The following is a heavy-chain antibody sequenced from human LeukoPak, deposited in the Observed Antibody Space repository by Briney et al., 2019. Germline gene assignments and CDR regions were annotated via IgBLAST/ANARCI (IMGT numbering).Heavy chain of an antibody. V-gene: IGHV4-34*01. CDR2: INHSGTT. D-gene: IGHD3-10*01. Sequence: PSETLSLTCAVYGGSFSGYYWTWIRQSPEKGLEWIGEINHSGTTKYNPSLRSRVIISVDTSKNQFSLKLSSVTAADTAVYYCARDRYYGSGPGAFDIWGQGTMVTVSS. CDR3: ARDRYYGSGPGAFDI. J-gene: IGHJ3*02. CDR1: GGSFSGYY.